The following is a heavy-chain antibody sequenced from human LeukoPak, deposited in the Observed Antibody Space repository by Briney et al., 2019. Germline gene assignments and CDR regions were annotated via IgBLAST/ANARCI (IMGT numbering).Heavy chain of an antibody. CDR2: FSASGGST. V-gene: IGHV3-23*01. CDR1: GFTLSTYG. D-gene: IGHD3/OR15-3a*01. CDR3: AKGRVSGNGWTFNDY. J-gene: IGHJ4*02. Sequence: GGSLRLSCAASGFTLSTYGMSWVRQAPGKGLDWVSSFSASGGSTHYADSVKGRFTVSRDNSKNTLYLQMTSLRADDTAVYYCAKGRVSGNGWTFNDYWGQGTLVTVSS.